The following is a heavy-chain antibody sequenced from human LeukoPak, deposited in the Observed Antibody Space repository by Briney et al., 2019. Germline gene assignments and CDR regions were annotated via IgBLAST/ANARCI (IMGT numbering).Heavy chain of an antibody. Sequence: TGGSLRLSCATSGFIFSSGSMIWVRQAPWKGLEWVSSISSTGAYIYYADSLKGRFTISRDNAKDSLYLQMNSLRADDTAVYYCARGLAAAGTRGPYWGQGTLVTVSS. D-gene: IGHD6-13*01. V-gene: IGHV3-21*01. CDR3: ARGLAAAGTRGPY. CDR2: ISSTGAYI. J-gene: IGHJ4*02. CDR1: GFIFSSGS.